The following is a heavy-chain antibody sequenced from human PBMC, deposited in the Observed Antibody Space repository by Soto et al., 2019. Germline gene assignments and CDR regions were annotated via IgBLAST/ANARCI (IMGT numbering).Heavy chain of an antibody. CDR1: GGTFSSYA. Sequence: GASVKVSCQASGGTFSSYAISWVRQAPGQGLEWMGGIIPIFGTANYAQKFQGRVTITADESTSTAYMELSSLRSEDTAVYYCARKSDSSGYYYYYGMDVWGQGTTVTVSS. CDR2: IIPIFGTA. CDR3: ARKSDSSGYYYYYGMDV. D-gene: IGHD3-22*01. V-gene: IGHV1-69*13. J-gene: IGHJ6*02.